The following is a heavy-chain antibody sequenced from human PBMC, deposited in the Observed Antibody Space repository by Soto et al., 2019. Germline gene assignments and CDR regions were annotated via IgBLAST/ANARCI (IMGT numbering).Heavy chain of an antibody. CDR3: AKVGPSYYYGMDV. CDR1: GLDFSSEV. Sequence: GGSLRLSCAASGLDFSSEVMCWVRQAPGKGLEWVSSISGGGRTIYHADSMRGRFAISRDNSKNSLYLQLNNLRVDDTAVYYCAKVGPSYYYGMDVWGQGTTVTVSS. D-gene: IGHD1-26*01. V-gene: IGHV3-23*01. CDR2: ISGGGRTI. J-gene: IGHJ6*02.